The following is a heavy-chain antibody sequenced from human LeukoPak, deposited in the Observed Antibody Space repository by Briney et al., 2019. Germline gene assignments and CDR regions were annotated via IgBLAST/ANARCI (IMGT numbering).Heavy chain of an antibody. J-gene: IGHJ4*02. Sequence: VASVKVSCKASGYTFTSYGISWVRQAPGQGLEWMGWINPNSGGTNYAQKFQGRVTMTRDTSISTAYMELSRLRSDDTAVYYCARAPPRRYYYDSSGYLWYWGQGTLVTVSS. D-gene: IGHD3-22*01. V-gene: IGHV1-2*02. CDR3: ARAPPRRYYYDSSGYLWY. CDR2: INPNSGGT. CDR1: GYTFTSYG.